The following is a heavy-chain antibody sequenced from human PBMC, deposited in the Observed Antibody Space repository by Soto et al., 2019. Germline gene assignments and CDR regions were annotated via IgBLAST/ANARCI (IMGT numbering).Heavy chain of an antibody. J-gene: IGHJ4*02. CDR3: AKDVYGYGGNLDY. Sequence: SLRLSCAASGFTFDDYAMHWVRQAPGKGLEWVSGISWNSGSIGYADSVKGRFTISRDNAKNSLYLQMNSLRAEDTALYYCAKDVYGYGGNLDYWGQGTLVTVSS. V-gene: IGHV3-9*01. D-gene: IGHD4-17*01. CDR2: ISWNSGSI. CDR1: GFTFDDYA.